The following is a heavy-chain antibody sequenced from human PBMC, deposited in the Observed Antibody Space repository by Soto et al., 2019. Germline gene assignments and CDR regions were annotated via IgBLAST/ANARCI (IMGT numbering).Heavy chain of an antibody. CDR1: GFTFDDYA. Sequence: ESGGGLVQPGRSLRLSCAASGFTFDDYAMHWVRQAPGKGLEWVSGISWNSGSIGYADSVKGRFTISRDNAKNSLYLQMNSLRAEDTALYYCAKGTGYDYAYYGMDVWGQGTTVTVSS. D-gene: IGHD5-12*01. J-gene: IGHJ6*02. CDR2: ISWNSGSI. CDR3: AKGTGYDYAYYGMDV. V-gene: IGHV3-9*01.